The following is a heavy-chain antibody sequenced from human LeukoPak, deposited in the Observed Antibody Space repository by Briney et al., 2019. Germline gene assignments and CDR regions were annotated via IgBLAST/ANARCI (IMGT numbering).Heavy chain of an antibody. D-gene: IGHD3-22*01. CDR3: AREGSRGYYPY. V-gene: IGHV3-30-3*01. Sequence: GGSLRLSCAASGFTFSSYAMHWVRQAPGKGLEWVAVISYDGSNKYYADSVKGRFTISRDNSENMLFLQMNGLRTEDTAVYYCAREGSRGYYPYWGQGIPVTVSS. J-gene: IGHJ4*02. CDR2: ISYDGSNK. CDR1: GFTFSSYA.